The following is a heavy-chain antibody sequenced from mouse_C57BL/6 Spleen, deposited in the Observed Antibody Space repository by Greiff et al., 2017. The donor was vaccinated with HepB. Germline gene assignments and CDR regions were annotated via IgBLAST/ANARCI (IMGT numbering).Heavy chain of an antibody. CDR3: ARSRAYYSTLWDYYAMDY. D-gene: IGHD2-5*01. V-gene: IGHV1-53*01. CDR1: GYTFTSYW. CDR2: INPSNGGT. Sequence: QVQLQQPGTELVKPGASVKLSCKASGYTFTSYWMHWVKQRPGQGLEWIGNINPSNGGTNYNEKFKSKATLTVDKSSSTAYMQLSSLTSEDSAVYYCARSRAYYSTLWDYYAMDYWGQGTSVTVSS. J-gene: IGHJ4*01.